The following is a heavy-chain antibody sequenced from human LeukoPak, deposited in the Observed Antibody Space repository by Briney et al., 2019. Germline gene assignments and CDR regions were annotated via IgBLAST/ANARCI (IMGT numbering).Heavy chain of an antibody. CDR1: GFTVSSNY. D-gene: IGHD3-16*01. J-gene: IGHJ4*02. V-gene: IGHV3-53*01. CDR2: IYSGGST. Sequence: PGGSLRLSCAASGFTVSSNYMSWVRQAPGKGLEWVSVIYSGGSTYYADSVKGRFTISRDSSKNTLYLQMNSLRAEDTAVYYCARDQFAFALFDYWGQGTLVTASS. CDR3: ARDQFAFALFDY.